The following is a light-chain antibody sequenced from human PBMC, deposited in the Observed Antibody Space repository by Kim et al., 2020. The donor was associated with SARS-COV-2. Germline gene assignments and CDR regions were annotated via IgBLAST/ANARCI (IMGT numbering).Light chain of an antibody. J-gene: IGLJ3*02. CDR2: LEGSGSY. V-gene: IGLV4-60*03. CDR1: SGHSSYI. Sequence: QLVLTQSSSASASLGSSVKLTCTLSSGHSSYIIAWHQQQPGKAPRYLMKLEGSGSYNKGSGVPDRFAGSSSGADRYLTISNLQSEDEADYYCETWDSNTRVFVGGTQLTVL. CDR3: ETWDSNTRV.